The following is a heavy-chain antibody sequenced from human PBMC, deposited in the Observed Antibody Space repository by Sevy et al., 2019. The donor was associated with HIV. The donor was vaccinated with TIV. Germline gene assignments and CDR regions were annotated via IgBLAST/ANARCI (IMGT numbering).Heavy chain of an antibody. D-gene: IGHD6-13*01. CDR3: ARAPLDTSRWRTIDY. CDR2: INPNRGDT. CDR1: GYTFTDYY. Sequence: ASVKVSCKASGYTFTDYYVHWVRQAPGQGLEWMGWINPNRGDTNYAQNFHGRVTLTRDTSITTAYMDLSSLRSDDTAVYYCARAPLDTSRWRTIDYWGQGALVTVSS. V-gene: IGHV1-2*02. J-gene: IGHJ4*02.